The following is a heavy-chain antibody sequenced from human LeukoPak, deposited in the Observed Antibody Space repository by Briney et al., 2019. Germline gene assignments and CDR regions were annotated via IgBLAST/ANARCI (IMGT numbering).Heavy chain of an antibody. CDR2: ISGSGGTT. D-gene: IGHD2-21*02. Sequence: GGSLRLSCAASGFTFSSYAMSWVRQAPGKGPEWVSAISGSGGTTSYADAVKGRFTISRDNSKSTLSLQMNSLRAEDTAVYYCANGGGDSRPHDHWGKGTLVTVSS. CDR3: ANGGGDSRPHDH. V-gene: IGHV3-23*01. CDR1: GFTFSSYA. J-gene: IGHJ4*02.